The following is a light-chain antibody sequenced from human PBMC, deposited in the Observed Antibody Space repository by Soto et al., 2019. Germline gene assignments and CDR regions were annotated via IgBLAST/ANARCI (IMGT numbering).Light chain of an antibody. CDR1: SSDVGGYNY. CDR3: SSYAGSNNFVV. CDR2: EVS. V-gene: IGLV2-8*01. J-gene: IGLJ2*01. Sequence: QSALTQPPSASGSPGQSVTISCTGTSSDVGGYNYVSWYQQHPGKAPKLMIYEVSKRPSGVPDRFSGSKSGNTASLTVSGPQAEDEADDYCSSYAGSNNFVVFGGGTKLTVL.